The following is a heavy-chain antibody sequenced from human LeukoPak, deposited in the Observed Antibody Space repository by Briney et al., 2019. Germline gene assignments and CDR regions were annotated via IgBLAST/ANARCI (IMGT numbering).Heavy chain of an antibody. CDR2: IIPILGIA. CDR1: GGTFSSYA. CDR3: AEGPYPPYCSGGSCYFDDAFDI. V-gene: IGHV1-69*04. Sequence: SVKVSCKASGGTFSSYAISWVRQAPGQGLEWMGRIIPILGIANYAQKFQGRVTITADKSTSTAYMELSSLRSEDTAVYYCAEGPYPPYCSGGSCYFDDAFDIWGQGTMVTVSS. D-gene: IGHD2-15*01. J-gene: IGHJ3*02.